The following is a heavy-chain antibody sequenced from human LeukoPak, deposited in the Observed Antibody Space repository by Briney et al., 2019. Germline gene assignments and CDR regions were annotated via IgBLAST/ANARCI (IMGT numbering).Heavy chain of an antibody. CDR3: ASQRGSYLWGTDFDY. V-gene: IGHV1-2*02. D-gene: IGHD3-16*01. CDR1: GYTFTGYY. Sequence: ASLKLSCKASGYTFTGYYMHCGRQAAGQRLEWLGWINRNSDDTKYSKKFQGRVTMTRDTSISTAYMEFSRLRSDDTAVYYCASQRGSYLWGTDFDYWGQGTLVTVSS. CDR2: INRNSDDT. J-gene: IGHJ4*02.